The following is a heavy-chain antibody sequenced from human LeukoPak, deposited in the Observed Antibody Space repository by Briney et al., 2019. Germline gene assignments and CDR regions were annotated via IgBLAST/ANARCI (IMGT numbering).Heavy chain of an antibody. CDR2: IYYSGST. CDR3: AREGYSYGPNFDY. Sequence: SETLSLTCTVSGGSISSSSYYWGWIRQPPGKGLEWIGSIYYSGSTYYNPSLKSRVTISVDTSKNQFSLKLSSVTAADTAVYYCAREGYSYGPNFDYWGQGTLVTVSS. CDR1: GGSISSSSYY. D-gene: IGHD5-18*01. J-gene: IGHJ4*02. V-gene: IGHV4-39*07.